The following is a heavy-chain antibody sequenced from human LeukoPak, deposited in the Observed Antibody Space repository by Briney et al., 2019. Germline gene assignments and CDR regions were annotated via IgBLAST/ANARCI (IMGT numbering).Heavy chain of an antibody. CDR3: ARAHVKGYRDGFGVLDY. Sequence: GGSLRLSCAASGLIFSSYWMSWVRQAPGKGLEWVANIKKDGSEMYYVDSVKGRFTISRDNAKNSLFLQMNSLTAEDTAVYYCARAHVKGYRDGFGVLDYWGQGTQISVSS. CDR2: IKKDGSEM. CDR1: GLIFSSYW. J-gene: IGHJ4*02. D-gene: IGHD3-3*01. V-gene: IGHV3-7*04.